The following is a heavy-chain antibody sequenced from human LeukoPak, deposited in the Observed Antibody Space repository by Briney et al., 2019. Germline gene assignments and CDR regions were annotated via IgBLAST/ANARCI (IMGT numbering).Heavy chain of an antibody. J-gene: IGHJ4*02. CDR3: ASATRALNY. Sequence: PSETLSLTCTLCSRPNSTYYWIWIRQPPGKGLEWIGYIYYSGTTNYSPSLKSRVTISVDTSKNQFSLKLSSVTAADTAVYYCASATRALNYWGQGTLVTVSS. D-gene: IGHD1-1*01. CDR1: SRPNSTYY. CDR2: IYYSGTT. V-gene: IGHV4-59*01.